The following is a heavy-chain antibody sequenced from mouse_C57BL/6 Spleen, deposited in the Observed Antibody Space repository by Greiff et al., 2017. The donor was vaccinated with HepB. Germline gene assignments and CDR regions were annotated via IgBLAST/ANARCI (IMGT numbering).Heavy chain of an antibody. Sequence: VQLQQSGPELVKPGASVKISCKASGYTFTDYYMNWVKQSHGKSLEWIGDINPNNGGTSYNQKFKGKATLTVDKSSSTAYMELRSLTSEDSAVYYCARWDITTGAGFAYWGQGTLVTVSA. D-gene: IGHD1-1*01. J-gene: IGHJ3*01. V-gene: IGHV1-26*01. CDR2: INPNNGGT. CDR1: GYTFTDYY. CDR3: ARWDITTGAGFAY.